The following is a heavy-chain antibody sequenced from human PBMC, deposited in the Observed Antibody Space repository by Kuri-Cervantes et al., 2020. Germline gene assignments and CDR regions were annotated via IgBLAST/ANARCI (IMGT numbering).Heavy chain of an antibody. CDR3: ARISIVGAIADY. Sequence: ESLKISCAASGFTFSDYYMSWIRQAPGKGLEWIGSIYYSGSTYYNPSLKSRVTISVDTSKNQFSLKLSSVTAADTAVYYCARISIVGAIADYWGQGTLVTVSS. D-gene: IGHD1-26*01. V-gene: IGHV4-59*05. CDR2: IYYSGST. CDR1: GFTFSDYY. J-gene: IGHJ4*02.